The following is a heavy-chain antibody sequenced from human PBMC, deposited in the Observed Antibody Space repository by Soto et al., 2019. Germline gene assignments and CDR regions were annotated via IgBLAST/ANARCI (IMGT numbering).Heavy chain of an antibody. D-gene: IGHD3-9*01. CDR3: ARGVGSSPPRY. CDR1: GGSIGVYY. J-gene: IGHJ4*02. CDR2: IYDSGSP. Sequence: PSETLSLTCTISGGSIGVYYWSWIRQSPGQGLEWIGYIYDSGSPYYNPSLKTRVTISADTSKNQISLKLTSATAADTAVYFCARGVGSSPPRYWGRGTLVTVSS. V-gene: IGHV4-59*01.